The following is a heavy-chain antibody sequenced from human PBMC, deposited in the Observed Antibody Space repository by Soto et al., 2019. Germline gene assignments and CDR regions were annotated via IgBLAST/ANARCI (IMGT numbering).Heavy chain of an antibody. D-gene: IGHD5-12*01. J-gene: IGHJ6*02. V-gene: IGHV1-69*02. CDR3: ARDGEWLRLFYYYGMDV. Sequence: QVQLVQSGAEVKKPGSSVKVSCKASGGTFSSYTISWVRQAPGQGLEWMGRIIPILGIANYAQKFQGRVTITADKSTITAYMELSSLRSEDTAVYYCARDGEWLRLFYYYGMDVWGQGTTVTVSS. CDR2: IIPILGIA. CDR1: GGTFSSYT.